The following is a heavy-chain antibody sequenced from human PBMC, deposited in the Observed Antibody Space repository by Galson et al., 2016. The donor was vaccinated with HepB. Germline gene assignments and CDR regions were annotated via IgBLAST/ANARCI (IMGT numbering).Heavy chain of an antibody. Sequence: CAISGDSVSSKSAAWNWIRHSPSRGLEWLGRTYHTSNWYSDYAVSVKSRITINPDTPKNQFTLQLNSVTPEDTAVYYCARGHLVVPFSLYFDYWGQGSLVTVSS. V-gene: IGHV6-1*01. CDR2: TYHTSNWYS. CDR3: ARGHLVVPFSLYFDY. CDR1: GDSVSSKSAA. D-gene: IGHD2-15*01. J-gene: IGHJ4*02.